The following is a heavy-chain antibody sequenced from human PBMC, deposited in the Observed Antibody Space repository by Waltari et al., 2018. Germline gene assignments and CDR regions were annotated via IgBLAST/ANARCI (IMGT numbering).Heavy chain of an antibody. CDR3: ARDMITFGGVIENWFDP. J-gene: IGHJ5*02. CDR1: GGSISSSSYY. CDR2: IYYSGST. Sequence: QLQLQESGPGLVKPSETLSLTCTVSGGSISSSSYYWGWIRQPPGKGLEWIGSIYYSGSTYYNPSLKSRVTISVDTSKNQFSRKLSSVTAADTAVYYCARDMITFGGVIENWFDPWGQGTLVTVSS. D-gene: IGHD3-16*02. V-gene: IGHV4-39*07.